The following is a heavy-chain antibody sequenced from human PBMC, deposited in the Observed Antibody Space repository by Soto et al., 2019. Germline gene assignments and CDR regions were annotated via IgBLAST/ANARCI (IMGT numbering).Heavy chain of an antibody. V-gene: IGHV1-69*06. CDR1: GGTFSSYA. J-gene: IGHJ5*02. D-gene: IGHD6-19*01. CDR3: ARVIAVAGEGWFDP. CDR2: IIPIFGTA. Sequence: QVQLVQSGAEVKKPGSSVKVSCKASGGTFSSYAISWVRQAPGQGLEWMGGIIPIFGTANYAQKFQGRVTITADKYTSTAYRELSSLISEDTAVYYGARVIAVAGEGWFDPWGQGTLVTVSS.